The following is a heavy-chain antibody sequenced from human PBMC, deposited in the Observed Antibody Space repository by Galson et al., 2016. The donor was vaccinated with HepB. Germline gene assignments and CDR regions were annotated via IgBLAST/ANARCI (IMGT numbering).Heavy chain of an antibody. CDR3: ARYPTDYVWGSYRPDAFDV. J-gene: IGHJ3*01. V-gene: IGHV4-31*03. CDR2: IYYSGST. D-gene: IGHD3-16*02. CDR1: GGSIASGGAY. Sequence: TLSLTCTVSGGSIASGGAYWSWIRQHPGKGLEWLGYIYYSGSTYYNASLKSRVTISVDTSKNQFFLTLSSVTVADTAVYYCARYPTDYVWGSYRPDAFDVWGQGTMVTVSS.